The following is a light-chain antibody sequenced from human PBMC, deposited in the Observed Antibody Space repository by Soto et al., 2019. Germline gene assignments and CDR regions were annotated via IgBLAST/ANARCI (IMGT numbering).Light chain of an antibody. CDR3: QQRSHWPRT. V-gene: IGKV3-11*01. CDR1: QSVNSY. J-gene: IGKJ1*01. CDR2: DAS. Sequence: EIVLTQSPATLSLSPGERSTLSCMASQSVNSYLAWYQQKPGQAPRLLFYDASNRATGIPARFSGSGSGTDFTLTISSLEPEDFAVYYCQQRSHWPRTFGQGTKVDIK.